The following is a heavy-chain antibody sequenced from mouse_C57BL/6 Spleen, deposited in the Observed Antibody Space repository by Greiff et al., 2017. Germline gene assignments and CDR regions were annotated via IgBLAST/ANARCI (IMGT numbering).Heavy chain of an antibody. V-gene: IGHV5-17*01. CDR2: ISSGSSTI. Sequence: EVHLVESGGGLVKPGGSLKLSCAASGFTFSDYGMHWVRQAPEKGLEWVAYISSGSSTIYYADTVKGRFTISRDNAKNTLFLQMTSLRSEDTAMYYCARREGSSSGYFDVWGTGTTVTVSS. CDR3: ARREGSSSGYFDV. D-gene: IGHD1-1*01. CDR1: GFTFSDYG. J-gene: IGHJ1*03.